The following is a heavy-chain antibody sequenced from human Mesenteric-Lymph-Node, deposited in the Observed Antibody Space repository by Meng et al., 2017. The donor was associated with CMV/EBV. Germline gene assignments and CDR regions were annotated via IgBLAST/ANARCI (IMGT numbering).Heavy chain of an antibody. D-gene: IGHD3-22*01. V-gene: IGHV4-61*01. CDR2: IYYSGST. CDR3: ARDMAYYHNTRNWFDP. CDR1: SVSSCSYY. Sequence: SVSSCSYYWSWIRQPPGKGLEWIGYIYYSGSTNYNPSLKSRVTISVDTSKNQFSLKLSSVTAADTAVYYCARDMAYYHNTRNWFDPWGQGTLVTVSS. J-gene: IGHJ5*02.